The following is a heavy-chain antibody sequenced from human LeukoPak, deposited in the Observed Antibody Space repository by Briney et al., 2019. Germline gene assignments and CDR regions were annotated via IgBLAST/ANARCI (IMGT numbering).Heavy chain of an antibody. CDR1: GNTFTSYA. J-gene: IGHJ4*02. D-gene: IGHD3-3*01. CDR2: INTNTGNP. Sequence: GASVKVSCKASGNTFTSYAMNWVRQAPGQGLEWMGWINTNTGNPTYAQGFTGRFVFSLDTSVSTAYLQISSLKAEDTAVYYCARWDYDFWSGWSWTFDYWGQGTLVTVSS. V-gene: IGHV7-4-1*02. CDR3: ARWDYDFWSGWSWTFDY.